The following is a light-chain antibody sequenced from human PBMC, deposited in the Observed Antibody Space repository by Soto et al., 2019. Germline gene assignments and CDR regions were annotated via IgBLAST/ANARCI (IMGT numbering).Light chain of an antibody. V-gene: IGKV3-11*01. CDR3: QQRDNRPRT. CDR2: DAS. J-gene: IGKJ4*02. CDR1: QRVSSY. Sequence: EIVLTQSPATLSLSVRERATISCRASQRVSSYLAWYQQKPGQAPRLLIYDASTMATGVPARFSGSGSGTEFTLTISSLQPEDVANYYCQQRDNRPRTFGEGTKVEIK.